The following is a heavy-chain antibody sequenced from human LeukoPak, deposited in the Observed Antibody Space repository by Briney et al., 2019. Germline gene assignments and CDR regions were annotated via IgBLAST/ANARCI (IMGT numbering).Heavy chain of an antibody. CDR2: ISYSGST. CDR1: GASISDYY. Sequence: SETLSLTCTVFGASISDYYWTWIRQPPGKGLEWIGYISYSGSTNYNPSLKSRVTISVGTSRNQFSLKLSSVTAADTAVYYCARGRLGGSGSYYNVLHYWGQGTLVIVSS. J-gene: IGHJ4*02. D-gene: IGHD3-10*01. CDR3: ARGRLGGSGSYYNVLHY. V-gene: IGHV4-59*01.